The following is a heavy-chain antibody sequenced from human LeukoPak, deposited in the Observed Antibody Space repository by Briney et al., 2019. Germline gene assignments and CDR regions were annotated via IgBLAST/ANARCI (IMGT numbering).Heavy chain of an antibody. J-gene: IGHJ3*02. Sequence: GGSLRLSCAASGFTFSSYSMNWVRQAPGKGLEWVSYISSSSSTIYYADSVKGRFTISRHNAKNSLYLQMNRLRAEDTAVYYCAREGYYDAFDIWGQGTMVTVSS. CDR3: AREGYYDAFDI. V-gene: IGHV3-48*01. D-gene: IGHD3-22*01. CDR1: GFTFSSYS. CDR2: ISSSSSTI.